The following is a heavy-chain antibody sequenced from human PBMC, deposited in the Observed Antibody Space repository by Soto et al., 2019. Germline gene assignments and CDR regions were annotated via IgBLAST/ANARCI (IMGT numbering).Heavy chain of an antibody. CDR1: GGTFNRQA. CDR2: FIPIFGTT. V-gene: IGHV1-69*12. D-gene: IGHD3-10*02. Sequence: QVVHSGAEVKKPWSSVKVSCKASGGTFNRQAFSWVRQAPGQGLEWMGGFIPIFGTTDDSQKFQGRVRITADEASSKAYVELRSLRSDDAAGYYWASVDSSMFEGGEWFDPWGQGTLVTVSS. CDR3: ASVDSSMFEGGEWFDP. J-gene: IGHJ5*02.